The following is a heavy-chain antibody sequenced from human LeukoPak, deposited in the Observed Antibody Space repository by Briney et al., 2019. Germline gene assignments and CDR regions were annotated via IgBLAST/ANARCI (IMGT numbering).Heavy chain of an antibody. CDR2: ISSSSSYI. J-gene: IGHJ4*02. D-gene: IGHD4-17*01. CDR3: ARDLTVTIAYYFDY. Sequence: GGSLRLSCAASGFTFSSYSMNWVRQAPGKGLEWVSSISSSSSYIYYADSVKGRFTISRDNAKNSLYLQMNSLRAEDTAVYYCARDLTVTIAYYFDYWGQGTLVTVSS. CDR1: GFTFSSYS. V-gene: IGHV3-21*01.